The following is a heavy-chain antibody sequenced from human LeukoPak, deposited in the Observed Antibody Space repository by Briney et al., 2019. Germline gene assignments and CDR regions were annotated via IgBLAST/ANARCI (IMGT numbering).Heavy chain of an antibody. CDR2: IWYDGSNK. D-gene: IGHD3-22*01. CDR3: ARDVSPYYDSSGYYKRIYYYYGMDV. J-gene: IGHJ6*02. CDR1: GFTFSSYS. Sequence: GGSLRLSCAASGFTFSSYSMNWVRQAPGKGLEWVAVIWYDGSNKYYADSVKGRFTISRDNSKNTLYLQMNSLRAEDTAVYYCARDVSPYYDSSGYYKRIYYYYGMDVWGQGTTVTVSS. V-gene: IGHV3-33*08.